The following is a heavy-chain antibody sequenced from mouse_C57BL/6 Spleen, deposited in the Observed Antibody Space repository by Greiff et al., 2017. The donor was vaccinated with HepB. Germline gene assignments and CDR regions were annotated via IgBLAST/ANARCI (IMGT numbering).Heavy chain of an antibody. D-gene: IGHD2-3*01. CDR3: ARTGVYDGSPWFAY. CDR2: IYPSDSDN. J-gene: IGHJ3*01. Sequence: QVQLQQPGAELVRPGSSVKLSCKASGYTFTSYWMDWVKQRPGQGLEWIGNIYPSDSDNHYNNKFKDKATLTVDKSSSTAYMQLSSLTSEDSAVYYCARTGVYDGSPWFAYWGQGTLVTVSA. CDR1: GYTFTSYW. V-gene: IGHV1-61*01.